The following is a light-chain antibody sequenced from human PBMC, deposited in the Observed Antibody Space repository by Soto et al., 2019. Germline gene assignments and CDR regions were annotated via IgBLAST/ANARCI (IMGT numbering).Light chain of an antibody. CDR2: GAS. CDR1: QSISSNY. J-gene: IGKJ1*01. V-gene: IGKV3-20*01. Sequence: EIVLTQSPGTLSMSPGERATLSCRASQSISSNYLAWYQQKSGQAPRLLIYGASSRATSIPDRFSGSGSGTDFTLTISRLEAEDFAVYYCQQYGSSPRTFGQGTKVEFK. CDR3: QQYGSSPRT.